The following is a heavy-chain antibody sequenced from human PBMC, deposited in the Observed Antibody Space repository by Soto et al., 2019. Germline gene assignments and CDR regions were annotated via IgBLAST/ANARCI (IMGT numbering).Heavy chain of an antibody. D-gene: IGHD2-2*01. CDR1: GFTSSNYG. V-gene: IGHV3-30*18. J-gene: IGHJ4*02. CDR2: ISYDGDNE. CDR3: AKDGGPVYCNSPGCSAKHFDY. Sequence: QVQLVESGGGVVQPGRSLRLSCAASGFTSSNYGMHWVRQAPGKGLEWVAIISYDGDNEYYADSVRGRFTISRDNSKNTLYLQTNSLRHEDTAVYYCAKDGGPVYCNSPGCSAKHFDYWGQGTLVTVSS.